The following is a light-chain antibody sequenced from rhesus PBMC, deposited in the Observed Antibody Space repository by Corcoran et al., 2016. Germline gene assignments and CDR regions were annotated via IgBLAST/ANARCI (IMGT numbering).Light chain of an antibody. CDR2: STS. Sequence: DIQMTQSPSSLSASVGDRVTITCRASQGISDFLSWYQQKPGKATNRLIYSTSTLESGVPSRFSGSGSGTDFPRTISSLQPEDFAAYYCLHGYSTPFTFGGGTKVELK. CDR1: QGISDF. J-gene: IGKJ4*01. V-gene: IGKV1-36*02. CDR3: LHGYSTPFT.